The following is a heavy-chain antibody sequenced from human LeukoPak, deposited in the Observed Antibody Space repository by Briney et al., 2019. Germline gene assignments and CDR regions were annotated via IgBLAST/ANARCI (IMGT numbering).Heavy chain of an antibody. CDR2: ISSSGSTI. J-gene: IGHJ5*02. D-gene: IGHD2-2*01. Sequence: GGSLRLSCAASGCTFSSYEMNWVRQAPGKGLEWVSYISSSGSTIYYADSVKGRFTISRDNAKNSLYLQMNSLRAEDTAVYYCASNEDIVVVSAWGQGTLVTVSS. V-gene: IGHV3-48*03. CDR1: GCTFSSYE. CDR3: ASNEDIVVVSA.